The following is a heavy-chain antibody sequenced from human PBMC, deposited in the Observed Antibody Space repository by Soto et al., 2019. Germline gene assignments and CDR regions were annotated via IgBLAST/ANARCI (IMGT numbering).Heavy chain of an antibody. CDR2: FDPEDGET. Sequence: ASVKVSCKVSGYTLTELSMHWVRQAPGKGLGWMGGFDPEDGETIYAQKFQGGVTMTEDTSTDTAYIELNGLTSDDTAGCYCATCAYPTGGGGRNNWFGPWGRGTLVTVSS. CDR3: ATCAYPTGGGGRNNWFGP. CDR1: GYTLTELS. D-gene: IGHD2-21*01. V-gene: IGHV1-24*01. J-gene: IGHJ5*02.